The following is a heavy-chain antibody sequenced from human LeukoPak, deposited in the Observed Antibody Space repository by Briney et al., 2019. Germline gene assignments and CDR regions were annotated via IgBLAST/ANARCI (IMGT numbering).Heavy chain of an antibody. J-gene: IGHJ4*02. CDR1: GFTFDDYA. D-gene: IGHD3-16*02. V-gene: IGHV3-9*01. CDR2: ISWNSGSI. Sequence: GGSLRLSCAASGFTFDDYAMHWVRQAPGKGLEWVSGISWNSGSIGYADSVKGRFTISRDNAENSLYLQMNSLRAEDTALYYCAKYSDYVWGSYRNKYYFDYWGQGTLVTVSS. CDR3: AKYSDYVWGSYRNKYYFDY.